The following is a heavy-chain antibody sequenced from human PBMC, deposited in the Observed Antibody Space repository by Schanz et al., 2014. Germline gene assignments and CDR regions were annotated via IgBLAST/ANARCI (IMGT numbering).Heavy chain of an antibody. J-gene: IGHJ5*02. V-gene: IGHV3-21*04. CDR3: ARGSSASLSRVWFDL. CDR1: GFTFGGYA. Sequence: EVQLVESGGGLVQPGGSLRLSCAVSGFTFGGYALHWVRQAPGKGLEWVSSISSTSTYLYYADSVKGRFIISRDNAKNSLYLEMNSLRAGDTAFYHCARGSSASLSRVWFDLWGQGTLVTVSS. CDR2: ISSTSTYL. D-gene: IGHD6-6*01.